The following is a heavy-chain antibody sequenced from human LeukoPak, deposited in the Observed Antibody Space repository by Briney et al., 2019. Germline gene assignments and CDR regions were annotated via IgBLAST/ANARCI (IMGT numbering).Heavy chain of an antibody. J-gene: IGHJ4*02. V-gene: IGHV4-4*07. D-gene: IGHD4/OR15-4a*01. Sequence: SETLSLTCTVSGGSISSHYWSWIRQPAGKGLEWIGRIYTTGSTNYNSSLKSRVIMSVDTSKNQFSLKLSSVTAADTAVYYCAKGGAWLDYWGQGTLVTVSS. CDR1: GGSISSHY. CDR3: AKGGAWLDY. CDR2: IYTTGST.